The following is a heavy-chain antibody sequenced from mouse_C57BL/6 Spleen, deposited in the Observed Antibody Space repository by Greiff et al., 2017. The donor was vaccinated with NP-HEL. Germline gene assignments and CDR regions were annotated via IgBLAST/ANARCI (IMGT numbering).Heavy chain of an antibody. J-gene: IGHJ2*01. CDR2: INPGSGGT. CDR1: GYAFTNYL. V-gene: IGHV1-54*01. Sequence: VKLQQSGAELVRPGTSVKVSCKASGYAFTNYLIEWVKQRPGQGLEWIGVINPGSGGTNYNEKFKGKATLTADKSSSTAYMQLSSLTSEDSAVYFCARGYDYFDYWGQGTTLTVSS. D-gene: IGHD2-3*01. CDR3: ARGYDYFDY.